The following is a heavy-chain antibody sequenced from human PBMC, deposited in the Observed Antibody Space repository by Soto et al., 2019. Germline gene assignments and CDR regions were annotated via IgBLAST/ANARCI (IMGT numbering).Heavy chain of an antibody. Sequence: SETLSLTCTVSGGSVTCGSYYWSWIRQPPGKGLEWIGYIYYSGSTNYNPSLKSRVTISVDTSKNQISLKLSSVTAADTAVYYCARDQGIAVAVFDYWGQGTLVTVSS. D-gene: IGHD6-19*01. CDR2: IYYSGST. V-gene: IGHV4-61*01. J-gene: IGHJ4*02. CDR3: ARDQGIAVAVFDY. CDR1: GGSVTCGSYY.